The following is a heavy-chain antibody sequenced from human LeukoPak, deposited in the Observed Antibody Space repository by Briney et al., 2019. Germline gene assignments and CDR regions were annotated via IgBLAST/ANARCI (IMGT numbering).Heavy chain of an antibody. CDR1: GGSISSYY. V-gene: IGHV4-59*12. Sequence: SETLSLTCTVSGGSISSYYWSWIRQPPGKGLEWIGYIYYSGSTNYNPSLKSRVTISVDTSKNQFSLKLSSVTAADTAVYYCARARVYSSGWYPYYYYMDVWGKGTTVTVSS. D-gene: IGHD6-19*01. J-gene: IGHJ6*03. CDR2: IYYSGST. CDR3: ARARVYSSGWYPYYYYMDV.